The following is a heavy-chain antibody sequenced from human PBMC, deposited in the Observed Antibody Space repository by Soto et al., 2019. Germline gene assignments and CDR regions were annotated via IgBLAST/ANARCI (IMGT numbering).Heavy chain of an antibody. V-gene: IGHV4-31*03. CDR2: IYYSGST. CDR3: ARGWGGYFQH. J-gene: IGHJ1*01. D-gene: IGHD3-16*01. Sequence: QVQLQESGPGLVKPSQTLSLTCTVSGGSISSGGYYWSWIRQHPGKGLEWIGYIYYSGSTYYNPSLQGRVTISVDTSKNQLSLKLSSVTAADTAVYYCARGWGGYFQHWGQGTLVTVSS. CDR1: GGSISSGGYY.